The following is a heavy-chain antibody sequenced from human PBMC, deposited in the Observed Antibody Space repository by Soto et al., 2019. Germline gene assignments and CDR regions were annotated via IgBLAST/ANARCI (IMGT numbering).Heavy chain of an antibody. CDR2: INSVNDHT. Sequence: ASVKVSCKASGYSFSTQAMHWVRQAPGQGLEWVGWINSVNDHTIYSEKFQGRVTITSDTSATTAYMELSSLTSEDTAIYYCARNILGGTTDYWGQGTLVTVSS. V-gene: IGHV1-3*01. CDR3: ARNILGGTTDY. J-gene: IGHJ4*02. D-gene: IGHD1-7*01. CDR1: GYSFSTQA.